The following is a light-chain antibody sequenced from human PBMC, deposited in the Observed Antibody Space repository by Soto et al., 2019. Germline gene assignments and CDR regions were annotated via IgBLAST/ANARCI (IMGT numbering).Light chain of an antibody. CDR3: QQRSNWPWT. Sequence: EIVLTQSPATLSLSPGERDTLSCRASQSVRGYLAWYQQKPGRAPRLLLYDVSNRGTDIPARFSGSGSGIDFTLIISSLEPEDFAVYYCQQRSNWPWTFGQGTKVDIK. J-gene: IGKJ2*02. CDR1: QSVRGY. V-gene: IGKV3-11*01. CDR2: DVS.